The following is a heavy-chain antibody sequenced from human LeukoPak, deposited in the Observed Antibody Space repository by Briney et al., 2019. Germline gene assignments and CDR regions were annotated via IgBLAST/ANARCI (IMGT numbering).Heavy chain of an antibody. D-gene: IGHD5-24*01. J-gene: IGHJ4*02. V-gene: IGHV3-7*05. CDR1: GFSFGSYW. CDR2: MKHDGIEK. Sequence: PGESLRLSCVASGFSFGSYWMAWVRQVPGKGLEWVANMKHDGIEKYYVDSVKGRFTISRDNTKNSLYLHMSSLRAEDTAVYYCAREGREGYNYPALDFWGQGILVTVSS. CDR3: AREGREGYNYPALDF.